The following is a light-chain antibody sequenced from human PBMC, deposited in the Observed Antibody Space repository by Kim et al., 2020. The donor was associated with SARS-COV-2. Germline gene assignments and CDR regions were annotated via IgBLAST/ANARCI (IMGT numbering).Light chain of an antibody. CDR2: GAS. J-gene: IGKJ2*01. CDR1: QSVSSN. Sequence: EIVMTQSPATLSVSPGERATLSCRASQSVSSNLAWYQQKPGQAPRLLIYGASTRATGIPARFGGSGSGTEFTLTISGLQSEDFAVYYCQQYNNWYTFGQGTKLEI. V-gene: IGKV3-15*01. CDR3: QQYNNWYT.